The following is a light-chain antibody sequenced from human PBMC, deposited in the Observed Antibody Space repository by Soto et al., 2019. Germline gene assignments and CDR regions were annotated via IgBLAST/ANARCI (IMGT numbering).Light chain of an antibody. J-gene: IGLJ2*01. V-gene: IGLV2-14*01. CDR1: ISDFGGYNY. CDR3: SSYTSTNTVV. Sequence: QSALTQPASVSGSPGQSITISCTGTISDFGGYNYVSWYQQHPRKAPKLMIYEVSNRPSGLSDRFSGSKSGNTASLTISGLPPEDEADYYCSSYTSTNTVVFGGGTKLTVL. CDR2: EVS.